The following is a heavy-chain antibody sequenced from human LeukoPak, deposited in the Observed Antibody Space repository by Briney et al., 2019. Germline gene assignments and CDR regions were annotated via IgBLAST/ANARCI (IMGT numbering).Heavy chain of an antibody. J-gene: IGHJ5*01. D-gene: IGHD3-22*01. CDR3: ARDFWNFYDSSGYYRDFDS. CDR2: IGCYEGDT. CDR1: TSH. V-gene: IGHV1-18*01. Sequence: ASVKVSCKATSHISWVRLAPGQGLEWMGWIGCYEGDTYYAQKFQGRVTVTTDTSTNTAYMELRSLRADDTAVYYCARDFWNFYDSSGYYRDFDSWGQGTLVTVSS.